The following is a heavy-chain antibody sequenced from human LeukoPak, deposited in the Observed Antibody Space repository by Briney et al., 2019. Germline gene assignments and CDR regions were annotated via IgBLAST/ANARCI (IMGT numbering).Heavy chain of an antibody. J-gene: IGHJ4*02. Sequence: PGGSLRLSCAASGFTFSSYSMNWVRQAPGKGLDWVSYISSSSNTIYYADSVKGRFTISRDNAKNSLYLQMNSLRDEDTAVYYCASAHGGSGYYLPLDYWGQGTLVTVSS. CDR2: ISSSSNTI. D-gene: IGHD3-22*01. CDR3: ASAHGGSGYYLPLDY. V-gene: IGHV3-48*02. CDR1: GFTFSSYS.